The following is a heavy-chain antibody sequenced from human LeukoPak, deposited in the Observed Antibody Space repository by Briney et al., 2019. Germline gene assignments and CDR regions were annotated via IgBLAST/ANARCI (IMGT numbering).Heavy chain of an antibody. CDR2: IYDRGPA. CDR1: GYAITSGGFS. D-gene: IGHD3-9*01. Sequence: SQTLSLTCTVSGYAITSGGFSWNWLRQPPGKGLEWIGCIYDRGPAYYNPSLKSRFTISVDRPKNQFFLNVTSLTAADTAVYYCARGYYDILTGKGYFDYWGQGTLVTVSS. V-gene: IGHV4-30-2*01. CDR3: ARGYYDILTGKGYFDY. J-gene: IGHJ4*02.